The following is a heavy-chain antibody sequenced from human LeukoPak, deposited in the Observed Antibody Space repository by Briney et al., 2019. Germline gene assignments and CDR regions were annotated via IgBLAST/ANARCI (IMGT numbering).Heavy chain of an antibody. CDR1: GGSISSYY. V-gene: IGHV4-59*01. Sequence: SETLSLTCTVSGGSISSYYWSWIRQPPGKGLEWIGYIYYSGSTNYNPSLKSRVTISVDTSKNQFSLKLSSVTAADTAVYYCARVFSSSWYSGSGFDYWGQGTLVTVSS. CDR3: ARVFSSSWYSGSGFDY. D-gene: IGHD6-13*01. J-gene: IGHJ4*02. CDR2: IYYSGST.